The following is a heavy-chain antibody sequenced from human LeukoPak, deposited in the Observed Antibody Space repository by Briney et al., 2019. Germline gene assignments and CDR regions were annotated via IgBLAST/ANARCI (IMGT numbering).Heavy chain of an antibody. CDR3: AKSLGYYYYYMDV. D-gene: IGHD7-27*01. Sequence: HAGGSLRLSCAASGFTFSSYSMNWVRQAPGKGLEWVSAISGSGGSTYYADSVKGRFTISRDNFKNTLYLQMNSPRAEDTAVYYCAKSLGYYYYYMDVWGKGTTVTVSS. J-gene: IGHJ6*03. CDR2: ISGSGGST. CDR1: GFTFSSYS. V-gene: IGHV3-23*01.